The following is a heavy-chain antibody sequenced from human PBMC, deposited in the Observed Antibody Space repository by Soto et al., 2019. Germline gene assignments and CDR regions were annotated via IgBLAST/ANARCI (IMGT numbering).Heavy chain of an antibody. D-gene: IGHD3-10*01. Sequence: EVQLVESGGGLIQPGGSLRLSCAASGFTVSSNYMSWVRQAPGTGLEWVSHIYSGGSTYYADSVKGRFTISRDNSKSTLYLQMNSLRVEDTAVYSCARGLLWFDEPYYFDSWGQGTLVTVSS. V-gene: IGHV3-53*01. CDR1: GFTVSSNY. CDR2: IYSGGST. J-gene: IGHJ4*02. CDR3: ARGLLWFDEPYYFDS.